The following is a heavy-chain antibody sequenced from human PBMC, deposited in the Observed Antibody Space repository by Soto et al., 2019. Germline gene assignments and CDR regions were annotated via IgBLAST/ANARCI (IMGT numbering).Heavy chain of an antibody. CDR2: ISYDGSNK. V-gene: IGHV3-30*18. J-gene: IGHJ6*04. CDR3: AKDSAYILDV. CDR1: RFTFSSYG. D-gene: IGHD2-21*01. Sequence: GGSLRLSCAASRFTFSSYGMHWVRQAPGKGLEWVAVISYDGSNKYYADSVKGRFTISRDNSKNTLYLQMNSLRAEDTAVYYCAKDSAYILDVWGKGTTVTVSS.